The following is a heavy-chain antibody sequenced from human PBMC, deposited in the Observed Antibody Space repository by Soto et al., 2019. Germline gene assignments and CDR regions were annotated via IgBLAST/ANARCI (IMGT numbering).Heavy chain of an antibody. D-gene: IGHD3-9*01. CDR3: ARGLRDFDWRLPFGY. CDR2: IKSDGSST. CDR1: GFTFSSYW. V-gene: IGHV3-74*01. J-gene: IGHJ4*02. Sequence: PGGSLRLSCAASGFTFSSYWLHWVRQAPGKGLVWVSRIKSDGSSTSYADSVKGRFTISRDNAKNTLYLQMNSLRADDTAVYYCARGLRDFDWRLPFGYWGQGTLVTVSS.